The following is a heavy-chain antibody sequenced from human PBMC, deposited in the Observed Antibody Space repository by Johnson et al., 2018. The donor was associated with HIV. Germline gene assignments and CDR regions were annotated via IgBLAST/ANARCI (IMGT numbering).Heavy chain of an antibody. CDR2: IYSGGST. V-gene: IGHV3-53*05. J-gene: IGHJ3*02. Sequence: GGSLRLSCAASGFTVSSNYMSWVRQAPGKGLEWVSVIYSGGSTYYADSVKGRFTISRDNSKNTLYLQMNSLRAEDTAGYYCAREGSGSWLDAFDIWGQGTMVTVSS. CDR3: AREGSGSWLDAFDI. CDR1: GFTVSSNY. D-gene: IGHD1-26*01.